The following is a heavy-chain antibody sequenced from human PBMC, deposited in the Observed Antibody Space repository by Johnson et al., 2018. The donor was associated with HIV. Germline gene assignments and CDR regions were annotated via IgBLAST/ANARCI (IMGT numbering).Heavy chain of an antibody. CDR1: GFTVSSNY. J-gene: IGHJ3*01. V-gene: IGHV3-53*01. Sequence: VQLVESGGGLIQPGGSLRLSCAASGFTVSSNYMSWVRQAPGKGLEWVSVIYSGGTPYYADSVKGRFTISRDNSKNTLYLQMSSLSAEDTAVYYCARESASSGRYSGAFDFWGQGTMVTVSS. CDR3: ARESASSGRYSGAFDF. CDR2: IYSGGTP. D-gene: IGHD1-26*01.